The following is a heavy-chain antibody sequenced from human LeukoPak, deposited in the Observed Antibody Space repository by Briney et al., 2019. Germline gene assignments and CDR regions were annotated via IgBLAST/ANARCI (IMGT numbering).Heavy chain of an antibody. Sequence: APVKVSCKAPGNTFAGHNIHWTRQAPGQGLELMGWINPDRGGTDYARQFQGRVTMTSDTSIRAAYMELSSLVSEDSAVYFCAISIQAAAIPAFDYWGQGTLVTVSS. J-gene: IGHJ4*02. D-gene: IGHD6-25*01. CDR2: INPDRGGT. CDR1: GNTFAGHN. CDR3: AISIQAAAIPAFDY. V-gene: IGHV1-2*02.